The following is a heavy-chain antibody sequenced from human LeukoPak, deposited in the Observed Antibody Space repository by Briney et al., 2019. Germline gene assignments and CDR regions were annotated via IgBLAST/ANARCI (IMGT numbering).Heavy chain of an antibody. V-gene: IGHV3-15*01. J-gene: IGHJ4*02. CDR1: GFTVSNNY. D-gene: IGHD4-17*01. CDR3: TTDPLTTVTPGDYFDY. CDR2: IKSKTDGGTT. Sequence: GGSLRLSCAASGFTVSNNYMSWVRQAPGKGLEWVGRIKSKTDGGTTDYAAPVKGRFTISRDDSKNTLYLQMNSLKTEDTAVYYCTTDPLTTVTPGDYFDYWGQGTLVTVSS.